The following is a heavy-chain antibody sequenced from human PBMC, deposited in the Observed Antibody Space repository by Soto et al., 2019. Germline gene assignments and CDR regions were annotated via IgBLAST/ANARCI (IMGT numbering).Heavy chain of an antibody. CDR1: GGSFSGYY. CDR3: ARGAARPPYYYYGMDV. J-gene: IGHJ6*02. CDR2: INHSGST. D-gene: IGHD6-6*01. V-gene: IGHV4-34*01. Sequence: QVQLQQWGAGLLKPSETLSLTCAVYGGSFSGYYWSWIRQPPGKGLEWIGEINHSGSTNYNQSLKSRVTISVDTSKNQCSLKLSSVTAADKAVYYCARGAARPPYYYYGMDVWGQGTTVTVSS.